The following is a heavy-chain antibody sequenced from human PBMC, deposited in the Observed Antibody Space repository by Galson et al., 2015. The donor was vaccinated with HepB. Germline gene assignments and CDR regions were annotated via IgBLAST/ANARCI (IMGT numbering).Heavy chain of an antibody. CDR2: INAANGNT. CDR3: ARGERWSNCDS. Sequence: SVKVSCKASGFTFTDYALHWVRQAPGQRLEWMGWINAANGNTKYSQKFQGRVTITTDTSASTVYMEMSSLRSEDTAVYYCARGERWSNCDSWGQGALVTVSS. CDR1: GFTFTDYA. V-gene: IGHV1-3*01. J-gene: IGHJ4*02. D-gene: IGHD1-1*01.